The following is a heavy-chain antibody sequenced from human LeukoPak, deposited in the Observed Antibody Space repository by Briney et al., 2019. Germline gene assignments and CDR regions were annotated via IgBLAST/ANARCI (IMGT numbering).Heavy chain of an antibody. V-gene: IGHV3-23*01. J-gene: IGHJ6*03. CDR2: ISGSGGST. D-gene: IGHD3-16*01. Sequence: PGGSLRLSCAASGFTFSSYEMNWVRQAPGKGLEWVSAISGSGGSTYYADSVKGRFTISRDNSKNTLYLQMNSLRAEDMALYYCAKGRSRGIYHDYDMDVWGKGTTVTVSS. CDR1: GFTFSSYE. CDR3: AKGRSRGIYHDYDMDV.